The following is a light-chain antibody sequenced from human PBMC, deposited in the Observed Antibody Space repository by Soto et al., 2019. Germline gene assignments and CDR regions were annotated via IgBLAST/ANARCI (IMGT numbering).Light chain of an antibody. CDR3: AAWDDSLSGYV. Sequence: QSVLTQPPSASGTPEQRITISCSGSSSNIGSNYVYWYQQLPGTAPKLLIYRNNQRPSGVPDRFSGSKSGTSASLAISGLGSEDEADYYCAAWDDSLSGYVFGTGTKVTVL. J-gene: IGLJ1*01. CDR1: SSNIGSNY. CDR2: RNN. V-gene: IGLV1-47*01.